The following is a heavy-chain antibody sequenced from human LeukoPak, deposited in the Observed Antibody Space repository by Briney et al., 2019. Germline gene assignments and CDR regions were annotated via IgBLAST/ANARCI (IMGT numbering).Heavy chain of an antibody. J-gene: IGHJ4*02. Sequence: GGSLRLSCAASGFTFSTYAIHWVRQAPGKGLEYVSAISSNGGSTSYANSVKGRFTISRDNSNNTLYLQMGSLRAENMAVYYCAREGHGYNYGFDYWGRGTPVTVSS. CDR2: ISSNGGST. D-gene: IGHD5-18*01. CDR1: GFTFSTYA. CDR3: AREGHGYNYGFDY. V-gene: IGHV3-64*01.